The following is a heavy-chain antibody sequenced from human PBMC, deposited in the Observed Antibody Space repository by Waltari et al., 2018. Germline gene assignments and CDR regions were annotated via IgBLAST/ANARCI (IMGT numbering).Heavy chain of an antibody. Sequence: QVQLQESGPGLVKPSETLSLTCAVSGYSISSGNYWDWIRQPPGKGLEWIGSIYHSGSTYYNPSLKSRVTISVDTSKNQFSLKLSSVTAADTAVYYCARRSLYPAASTWFDPWGQGTLVTVSS. D-gene: IGHD3-16*01. J-gene: IGHJ5*02. CDR2: IYHSGST. CDR3: ARRSLYPAASTWFDP. V-gene: IGHV4-38-2*01. CDR1: GYSISSGNY.